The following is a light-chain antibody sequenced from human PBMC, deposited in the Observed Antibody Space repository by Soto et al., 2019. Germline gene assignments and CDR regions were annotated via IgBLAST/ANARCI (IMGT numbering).Light chain of an antibody. CDR3: LQSYRTPYT. V-gene: IGKV1-39*01. Sequence: DIQMTQSPSSLSASVGDRVTITCRASQSISSYLNWYQQKPGKAPKLLIYAASSLQSGVPSRFSGSGSGTDFTLTISSLQPEDFATYYCLQSYRTPYTVGQGTKVDIK. CDR2: AAS. CDR1: QSISSY. J-gene: IGKJ2*01.